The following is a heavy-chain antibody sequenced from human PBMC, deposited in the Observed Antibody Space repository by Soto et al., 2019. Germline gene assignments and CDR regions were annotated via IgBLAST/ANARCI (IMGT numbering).Heavy chain of an antibody. D-gene: IGHD2-2*01. CDR3: AKDGGNSQFVGYQLDD. CDR1: GFTFSNYG. V-gene: IGHV3-30*18. J-gene: IGHJ4*02. CDR2: ISHDGSAK. Sequence: GGSLRLSCTASGFTFSNYGINWVRQAPGKGLEWVAAISHDGSAKHYADSVKGRFTISRDNSKNTVFLEMTSLRVEDTARYYCAKDGGNSQFVGYQLDDWRQRTLVTVCS.